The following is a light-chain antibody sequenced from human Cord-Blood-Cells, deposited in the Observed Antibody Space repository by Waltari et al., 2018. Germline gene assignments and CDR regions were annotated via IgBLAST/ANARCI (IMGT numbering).Light chain of an antibody. V-gene: IGLV1-40*01. J-gene: IGLJ1*01. Sequence: QSVLTQPPSVSGAPGQRVTISCTGSSSTIGAGYDVHWYQQRPGTAPKLLIYGNSNRPSGVPDRFSGSKSGTSASLAITGLQAEDEADYYCQSYDSSLSGYVFGTGTKVTVL. CDR3: QSYDSSLSGYV. CDR1: SSTIGAGYD. CDR2: GNS.